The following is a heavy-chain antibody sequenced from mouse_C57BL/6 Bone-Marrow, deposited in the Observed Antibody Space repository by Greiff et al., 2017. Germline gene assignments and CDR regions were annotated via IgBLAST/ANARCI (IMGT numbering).Heavy chain of an antibody. CDR2: IDPEDGET. J-gene: IGHJ2*01. Sequence: VQLQQSGAELVKPGASVKLSCTASGFNIKDYYMHWVKQRTEQGLEWIGRIDPEDGETKYAPKFQGKATITADTSSNTAYLQLSSLTSEVTAVYYCARGWDREYYFDYWGQGTTLTVSS. V-gene: IGHV14-2*01. D-gene: IGHD3-3*01. CDR1: GFNIKDYY. CDR3: ARGWDREYYFDY.